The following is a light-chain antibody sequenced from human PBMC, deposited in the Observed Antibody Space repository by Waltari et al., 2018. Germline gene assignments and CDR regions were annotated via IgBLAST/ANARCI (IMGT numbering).Light chain of an antibody. CDR2: AAS. J-gene: IGKJ4*01. CDR3: QQSYRAPLT. V-gene: IGKV1-39*01. Sequence: DIQTTQSPSSLSASVGDSITITCRASQSSSSSLNWYQQKSGEAPKLLISAASGLQSGVPSRFSGSGSGTDFTLSISSLQPEDFAIYYCQQSYRAPLTFGGGTKVEI. CDR1: QSSSSS.